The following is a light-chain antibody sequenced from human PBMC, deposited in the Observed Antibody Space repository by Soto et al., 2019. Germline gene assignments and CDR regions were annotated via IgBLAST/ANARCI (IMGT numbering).Light chain of an antibody. CDR1: QSISSW. V-gene: IGKV1-5*01. CDR3: QQYNSYSPWT. Sequence: DIQMTQSPYTLSASVGDGVTISCRASQSISSWLAWYQQKPGKAPKLLIYDASSLESGVPSRFSGSGFGTEFTLTISSLQPDDFATYYCQQYNSYSPWTFGQGTKVEIK. CDR2: DAS. J-gene: IGKJ1*01.